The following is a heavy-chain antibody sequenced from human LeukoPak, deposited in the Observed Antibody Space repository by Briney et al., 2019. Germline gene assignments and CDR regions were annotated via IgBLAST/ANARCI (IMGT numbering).Heavy chain of an antibody. CDR1: GFTFSYYS. Sequence: GSLRLSCAASGFTFSYYSMNWVRQAPGKGLEWIGEINHSGNTNYNPSLKSRVTISVDTSKNQFSLKLSSVTAADTAVYYCVTEPGYCTGGRCYGGWFDPWGQGTLVTVSS. V-gene: IGHV4-34*01. CDR3: VTEPGYCTGGRCYGGWFDP. J-gene: IGHJ5*02. D-gene: IGHD2-15*01. CDR2: INHSGNT.